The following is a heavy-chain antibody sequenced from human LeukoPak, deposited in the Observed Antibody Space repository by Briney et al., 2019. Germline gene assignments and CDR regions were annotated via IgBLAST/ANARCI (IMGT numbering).Heavy chain of an antibody. CDR3: ATALYCSGGSCQQDY. Sequence: ASVKVSCKASGYTLTELSMHWVRQAPGKGLEWMGGFDPEDGETIYAQKFQGRVTMTEDTSTDTAYMELSSLRSEDTAVYYCATALYCSGGSCQQDYWGQRTLVTVSS. V-gene: IGHV1-24*01. CDR2: FDPEDGET. D-gene: IGHD2-15*01. CDR1: GYTLTELS. J-gene: IGHJ4*02.